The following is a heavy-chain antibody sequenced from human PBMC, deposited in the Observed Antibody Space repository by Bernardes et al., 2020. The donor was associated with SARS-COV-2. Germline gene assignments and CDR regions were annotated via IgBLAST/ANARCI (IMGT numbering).Heavy chain of an antibody. CDR1: GGSVGRGAKY. D-gene: IGHD4-4*01. CDR2: IYYSAIT. J-gene: IGHJ4*02. Sequence: SEPLSLTCSVSGGSVGRGAKYWSWFLQPPGKGLEWIGYIYYSAITKYNSSLKSRVTISLDTSKNQFSLRLSSVTAADKAVYYCARGNSHEGFDYWGQGSLVTVSS. V-gene: IGHV4-61*08. CDR3: ARGNSHEGFDY.